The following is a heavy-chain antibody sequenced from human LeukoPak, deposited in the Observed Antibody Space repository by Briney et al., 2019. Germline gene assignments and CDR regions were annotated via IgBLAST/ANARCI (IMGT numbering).Heavy chain of an antibody. CDR2: IYYSGST. J-gene: IGHJ4*02. CDR3: ARHDSTGNYFHY. V-gene: IGHV4-59*01. Sequence: PSETLSLTCTVSGGSISSYYWSWIRQPPGKGLEWIGYIYYSGSTHYNPSLKSRVTISLDTSKNQFSLQLNSVTAADTAVYYCARHDSTGNYFHYWGREPWSPSPQ. D-gene: IGHD3-22*01. CDR1: GGSISSYY.